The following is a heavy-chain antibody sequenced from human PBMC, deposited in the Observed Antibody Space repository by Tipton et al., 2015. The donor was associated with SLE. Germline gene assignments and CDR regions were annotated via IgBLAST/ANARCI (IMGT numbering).Heavy chain of an antibody. CDR3: ARYVVVPAAISSYYYYMDV. CDR1: GGSISSYY. V-gene: IGHV4-59*01. D-gene: IGHD2-2*01. Sequence: TLSLTCTVSGGSISSYYWSWIRQPPGKGLEWIGYIYYSGSTNYNPSLKSRVTISVDKSKNQFSLRLSSVTAADTAVYYCARYVVVPAAISSYYYYMDVWGKGTTVTVSS. J-gene: IGHJ6*03. CDR2: IYYSGST.